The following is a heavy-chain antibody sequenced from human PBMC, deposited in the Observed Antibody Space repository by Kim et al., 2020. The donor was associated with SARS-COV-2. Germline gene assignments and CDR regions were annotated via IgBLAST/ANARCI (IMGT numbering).Heavy chain of an antibody. CDR3: AKDNKYYYDSSGYFSYYYGMDV. Sequence: GGSLRLSCAASGFTFSSYAMSWVRQAPGKGLEWVSAISGSGGSTYYADSVKGRFTISRDNSKNTLYLQMNSLRAEDTAVYYCAKDNKYYYDSSGYFSYYYGMDVWGQGTTVTVSS. V-gene: IGHV3-23*01. J-gene: IGHJ6*02. CDR1: GFTFSSYA. D-gene: IGHD3-22*01. CDR2: ISGSGGST.